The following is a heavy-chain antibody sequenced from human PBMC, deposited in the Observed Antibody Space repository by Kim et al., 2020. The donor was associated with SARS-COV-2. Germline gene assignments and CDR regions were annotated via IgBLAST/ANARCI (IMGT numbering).Heavy chain of an antibody. Sequence: ADAVKGRFTISRDKSKNTLYLQMNSRRAEDTAVYYCAKLSGGSCYGAFDIWGQGTMVTVSS. J-gene: IGHJ3*02. V-gene: IGHV3-23*01. CDR3: AKLSGGSCYGAFDI. D-gene: IGHD2-15*01.